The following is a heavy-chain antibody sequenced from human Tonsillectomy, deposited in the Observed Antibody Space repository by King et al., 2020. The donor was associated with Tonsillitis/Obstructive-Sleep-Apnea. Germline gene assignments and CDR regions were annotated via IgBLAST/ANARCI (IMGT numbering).Heavy chain of an antibody. D-gene: IGHD6-6*01. CDR1: GGSISSTSYY. CDR3: ARHVGSSSEYNYFDY. V-gene: IGHV4-39*01. J-gene: IGHJ4*02. CDR2: IYYSGNT. Sequence: QLQESGPGLVKPSETLSLTCTVSGGSISSTSYYWGWIRQPPGKGLEYIGTIYYSGNTYHNPSLKSRVTISVDTSKNQFSLKLSSVTAADTAVYYCARHVGSSSEYNYFDYWGQGTLVPVSS.